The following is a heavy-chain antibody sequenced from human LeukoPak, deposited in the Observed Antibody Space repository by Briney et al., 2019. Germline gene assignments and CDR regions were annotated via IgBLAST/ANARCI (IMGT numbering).Heavy chain of an antibody. CDR1: GFTFSNYW. V-gene: IGHV3-7*01. D-gene: IGHD6-19*01. J-gene: IGHJ4*02. CDR2: IKQDGSEK. CDR3: ARSQYSSGWYGRFDY. Sequence: GGSLRLSCAASGFTFSNYWMSWVRQAPGKGLEWVANIKQDGSEKYYVDSVKGRFTISRDNAKNSLYLQMNSLRAEDTAVYYCARSQYSSGWYGRFDYWGQGTLVTVSS.